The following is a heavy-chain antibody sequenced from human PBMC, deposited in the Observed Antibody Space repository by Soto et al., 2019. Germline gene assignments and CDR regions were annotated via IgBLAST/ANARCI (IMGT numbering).Heavy chain of an antibody. CDR3: VRDQDTYGLAVFIF. CDR2: IKTDGTTT. D-gene: IGHD2-8*02. Sequence: PGGSLRLSCEASGFTLSTYWMHWVRQVPGKGLVWVSRIKTDGTTTTYADSVKGRFSISRDNAKNMLYLQMNNLRVEDTAVYYCVRDQDTYGLAVFIFWGQGTVVTVSS. V-gene: IGHV3-74*03. J-gene: IGHJ4*02. CDR1: GFTLSTYW.